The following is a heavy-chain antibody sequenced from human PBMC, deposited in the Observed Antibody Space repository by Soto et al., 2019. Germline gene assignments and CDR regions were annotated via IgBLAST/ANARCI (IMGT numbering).Heavy chain of an antibody. CDR3: ARAGAPTLSDY. CDR1: GGSISNYY. D-gene: IGHD2-15*01. CDR2: MYYSGST. Sequence: PSETLSLTCTVSGGSISNYYWSWIRQPPGKGLEWIGYMYYSGSTNYNPSLKSRVTISVDTSKNQFSLKLSSVTAADTAVYDCARAGAPTLSDYWGQGTLVPVSS. J-gene: IGHJ4*02. V-gene: IGHV4-59*01.